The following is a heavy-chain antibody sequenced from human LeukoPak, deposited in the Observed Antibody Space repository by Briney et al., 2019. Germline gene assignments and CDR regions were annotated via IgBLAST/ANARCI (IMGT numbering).Heavy chain of an antibody. Sequence: GGSLRLSCAASGVTFSSYPMHWVRQAPGKGLEWVAVISYDGSNKYYADSVKGRFTISRDNSKNTLYLQMNSLRAEDTAVYYCARDPYEYSSSHYYFDYWGQGTLVTVSS. J-gene: IGHJ4*02. V-gene: IGHV3-30-3*01. CDR3: ARDPYEYSSSHYYFDY. CDR1: GVTFSSYP. D-gene: IGHD6-6*01. CDR2: ISYDGSNK.